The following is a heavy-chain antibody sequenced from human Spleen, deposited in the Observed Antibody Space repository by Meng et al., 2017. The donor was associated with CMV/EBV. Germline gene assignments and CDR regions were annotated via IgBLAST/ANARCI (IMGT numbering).Heavy chain of an antibody. Sequence: SETLSLTCTVSGGSISTYYWSWIRQPPGKGLEWIGYIDNSGSTHYNPSLQSRVTISVDTSRNQFSLKLSSVTAADTAVYYCARVHLSFSFGWFDPWGQGTVVTVSS. CDR1: GGSISTYY. J-gene: IGHJ5*02. V-gene: IGHV4-59*01. D-gene: IGHD3-16*01. CDR3: ARVHLSFSFGWFDP. CDR2: IDNSGST.